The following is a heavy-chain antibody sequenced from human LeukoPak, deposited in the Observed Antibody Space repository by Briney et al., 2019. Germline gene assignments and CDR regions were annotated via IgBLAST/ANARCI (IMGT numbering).Heavy chain of an antibody. Sequence: PGRSLRLSCAASGFTFSSYAMHWVRQAPGKGLEWVAVISYDGSNKYYADSVKGRFTISRDNSKNTLYLQMNSLRAEDTAVYYCARAGLYYYDSSGYYGPLDYWGQGTLVTVSS. CDR1: GFTFSSYA. CDR3: ARAGLYYYDSSGYYGPLDY. CDR2: ISYDGSNK. J-gene: IGHJ4*02. D-gene: IGHD3-22*01. V-gene: IGHV3-30*04.